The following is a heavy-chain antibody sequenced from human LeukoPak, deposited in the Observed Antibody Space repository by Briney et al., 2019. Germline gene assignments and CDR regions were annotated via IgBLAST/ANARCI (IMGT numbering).Heavy chain of an antibody. V-gene: IGHV4-39*01. J-gene: IGHJ4*02. CDR1: GSSVSSSSYY. CDR2: IYYSGST. Sequence: SETLSLTCTVAGSSVSSSSYYWGWIRQPPGKGLEWIGSIYYSGSTYYNPSLKSRVTLSVDTSKNQFSLKLSSVPAADTAVYYCARHDYSGAGYVGVFDYWGQGTLVTVSS. D-gene: IGHD5-12*01. CDR3: ARHDYSGAGYVGVFDY.